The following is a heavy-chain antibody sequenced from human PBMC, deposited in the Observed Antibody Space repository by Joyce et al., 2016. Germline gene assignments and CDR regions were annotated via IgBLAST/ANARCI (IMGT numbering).Heavy chain of an antibody. CDR1: VYTFTNYG. D-gene: IGHD6-6*01. V-gene: IGHV1-18*01. CDR2: ITGYTGNT. J-gene: IGHJ4*02. Sequence: QVQLVQSGAEVKNPGASVKVSCKASVYTFTNYGITWVRQAPGQGLEWMERITGYTGNTDYAQNHQGGVTVNRDTSTSTAYMELRSVRSDDTAVYYCARGMGAARYFDYWGQGTVVTVAS. CDR3: ARGMGAARYFDY.